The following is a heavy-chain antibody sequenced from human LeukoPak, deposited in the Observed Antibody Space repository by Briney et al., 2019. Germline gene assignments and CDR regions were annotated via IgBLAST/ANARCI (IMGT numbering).Heavy chain of an antibody. V-gene: IGHV4-39*07. CDR3: ARQSYGSGSYYVFYYDAFDI. Sequence: SETLSLTCTVSGGSISSSSYYWGWIRQPPGKGLEWIGSIYYSGSTYYNPSLKSRVTISVDTSKNQFSLKLSSVTAADTAVYYCARQSYGSGSYYVFYYDAFDIWGQGTMVTVSS. CDR1: GGSISSSSYY. D-gene: IGHD3-10*01. J-gene: IGHJ3*02. CDR2: IYYSGST.